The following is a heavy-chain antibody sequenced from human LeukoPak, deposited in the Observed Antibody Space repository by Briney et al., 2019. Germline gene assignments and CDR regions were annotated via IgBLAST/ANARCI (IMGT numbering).Heavy chain of an antibody. CDR1: GYDFTSHG. Sequence: ASVKVSCKTSGYDFTSHGIFWVRQAPGQGLEWMGWISPYNGDTKYGQRFQGRVTMTTYTPTTTAYMELRSLRFDDTAVYYCARQNGRRFGDLWNENWGQGILVTVTS. V-gene: IGHV1-18*01. CDR3: ARQNGRRFGDLWNEN. J-gene: IGHJ4*02. D-gene: IGHD3-10*01. CDR2: ISPYNGDT.